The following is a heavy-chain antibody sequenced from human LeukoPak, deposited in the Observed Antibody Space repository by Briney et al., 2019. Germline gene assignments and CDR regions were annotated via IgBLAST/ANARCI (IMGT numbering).Heavy chain of an antibody. CDR1: AYSISSGYY. D-gene: IGHD2-15*01. V-gene: IGHV4-38-2*02. CDR3: ARVDGSCSGGSCPSGNWFDP. J-gene: IGHJ5*02. Sequence: PSETLSLTCTVSAYSISSGYYWGWIRQPPGKGLECIGTIYHSGSTYYNPSLKSRVTISVDTSKNQFSLKLTSVTAADTAVYYCARVDGSCSGGSCPSGNWFDPWGQGTLVTVSS. CDR2: IYHSGST.